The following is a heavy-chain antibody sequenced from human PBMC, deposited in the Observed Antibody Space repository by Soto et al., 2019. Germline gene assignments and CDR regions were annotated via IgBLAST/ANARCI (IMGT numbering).Heavy chain of an antibody. CDR3: ARDSRGTPYNWFDP. Sequence: ASVKVSCKASGYTFTSYGISWVRQAPGQGLEWMGWISAYNGNTNYAQKLQGRVTMTTDTSTSTAYMELRSLRSDDTAVYYCARDSRGTPYNWFDPWGQGTLVTVSS. J-gene: IGHJ5*02. D-gene: IGHD1-1*01. CDR1: GYTFTSYG. V-gene: IGHV1-18*01. CDR2: ISAYNGNT.